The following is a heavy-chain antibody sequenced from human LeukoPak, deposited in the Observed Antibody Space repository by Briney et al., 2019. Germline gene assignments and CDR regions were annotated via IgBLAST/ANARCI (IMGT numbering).Heavy chain of an antibody. D-gene: IGHD4-11*01. V-gene: IGHV4-34*01. CDR2: INHSGST. Sequence: KPSETLSLTCAVYGGSFSGYYWSWIRLPPGKGLEWIGEINHSGSTNYNPSLKSRVTISVDTSKNQFSLKLSSVTAADTAVYYCAREPSGDYSGAFDIWGQGTMVTVSS. CDR1: GGSFSGYY. J-gene: IGHJ3*02. CDR3: AREPSGDYSGAFDI.